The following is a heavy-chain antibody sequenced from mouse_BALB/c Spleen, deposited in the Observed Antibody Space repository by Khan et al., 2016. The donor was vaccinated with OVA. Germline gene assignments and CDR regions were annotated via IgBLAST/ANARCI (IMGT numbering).Heavy chain of an antibody. CDR2: IDPFNGGT. J-gene: IGHJ3*01. V-gene: IGHV1-31*01. CDR1: GYSFTSYY. Sequence: VQLQQSGPELMKPGASVKISCKASGYSFTSYYIPWVKQSHGKSLEWIGYIDPFNGGTSYNPKFKGKATLTVDKSSSTAYMHRCSVTSDDSEVYYCARHGYVAWFAYWGQGTLVTVSA. D-gene: IGHD2-2*01. CDR3: ARHGYVAWFAY.